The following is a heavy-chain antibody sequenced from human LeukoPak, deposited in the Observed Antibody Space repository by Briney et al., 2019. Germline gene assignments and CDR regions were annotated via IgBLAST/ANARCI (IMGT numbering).Heavy chain of an antibody. D-gene: IGHD3-22*01. V-gene: IGHV4-39*07. J-gene: IGHJ4*02. CDR2: IYHSGST. CDR3: ARETTTKYYYDSSGYYSTGY. CDR1: GGSIRSSSYY. Sequence: PSETLSLTCTVSGGSIRSSSYYWGWIRQPPGKGLEWIGSIYHSGSTYYNPSLKSRVTISVDTSKNQFSLKLSSVTAADTAVYYCARETTTKYYYDSSGYYSTGYWGQGTLVTVSS.